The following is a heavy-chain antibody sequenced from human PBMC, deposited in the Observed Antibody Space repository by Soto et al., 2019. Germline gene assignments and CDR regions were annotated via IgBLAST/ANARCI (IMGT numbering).Heavy chain of an antibody. CDR3: TRHPQDYDFWSGYYEEGYFDY. CDR2: IRSKANSYAT. V-gene: IGHV3-73*02. Sequence: EVQLVESGGGLVQPGGSLKLSCAASGFTFSGSAMHWVRQASGKGLEWVGRIRSKANSYATAYAASVKGRFTISRDDSKNTADLKMNSLKTEDTAVYYCTRHPQDYDFWSGYYEEGYFDYWGQGTLVTVSS. D-gene: IGHD3-3*01. J-gene: IGHJ4*02. CDR1: GFTFSGSA.